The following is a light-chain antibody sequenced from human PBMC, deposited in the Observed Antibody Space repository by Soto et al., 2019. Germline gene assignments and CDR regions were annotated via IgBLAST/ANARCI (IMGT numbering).Light chain of an antibody. CDR1: QDISSS. V-gene: IGKV1-39*01. CDR2: AAS. CDR3: QQSDVTPWT. Sequence: DIQMTQSPSSLSASIGDRVTISCRASQDISSSLNWYQHKSGKAPKLLIYAASGLHSGVPSRFSGSGSGTDFTLTISRLQPEDFATYYCQQSDVTPWTFGQGTKVEIK. J-gene: IGKJ1*01.